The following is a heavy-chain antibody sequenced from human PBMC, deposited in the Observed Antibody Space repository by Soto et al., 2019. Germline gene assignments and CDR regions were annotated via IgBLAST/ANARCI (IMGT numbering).Heavy chain of an antibody. V-gene: IGHV3-48*02. D-gene: IGHD2-21*02. Sequence: EVQLVESGGGLVQPGGSLRLSCAASGFTFSSYSMNWVRQAPGKGLEWVSYISSSSSTIYYADSVKGRFTISRDNAKNSLYLQRNSLRDEDTAVYYCARVAYCGGDCYSFAFDIWGQGTMVTVSS. CDR3: ARVAYCGGDCYSFAFDI. CDR2: ISSSSSTI. J-gene: IGHJ3*02. CDR1: GFTFSSYS.